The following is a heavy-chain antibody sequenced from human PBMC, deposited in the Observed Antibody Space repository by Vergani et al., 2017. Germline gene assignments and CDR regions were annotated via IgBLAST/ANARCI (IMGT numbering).Heavy chain of an antibody. J-gene: IGHJ3*02. CDR2: IYHSGST. V-gene: IGHV4-38-2*01. CDR3: ARIGVAGRGGAFDI. D-gene: IGHD6-19*01. Sequence: QVQLQESGPGLVKPSETLSLPCAVSGYSISTNYYWGWSRQPPGKRLEWIGSIYHSGSTYYNPSLKSRVSISVDTSKNQFSLKMTSVTAADTAVYYCARIGVAGRGGAFDIWGQGTMVTVSS. CDR1: GYSISTNYY.